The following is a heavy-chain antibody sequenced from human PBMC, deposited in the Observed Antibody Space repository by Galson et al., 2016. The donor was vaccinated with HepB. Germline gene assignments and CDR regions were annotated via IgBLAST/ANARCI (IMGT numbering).Heavy chain of an antibody. CDR2: ISHDENKK. J-gene: IGHJ6*02. V-gene: IGHV3-30*03. D-gene: IGHD6-25*01. CDR1: GFTFSTYG. CDR3: ARDLVGAAAGHYYYGMDV. Sequence: SLRLSCAASGFTFSTYGMHWVRQAPGKGLEWVAVISHDENKKYYAGSVKGRFTISRDNSKNTLSLQMNSLRVEDTAVYYCARDLVGAAAGHYYYGMDVWGQGTTATV.